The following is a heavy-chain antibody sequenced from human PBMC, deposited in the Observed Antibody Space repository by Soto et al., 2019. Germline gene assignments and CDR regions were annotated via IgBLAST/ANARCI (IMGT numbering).Heavy chain of an antibody. Sequence: SETLSLTCTVSGGSISSGGYCWSWIRQHPGKGLEWIGYIYYSGSTYYNPSLKSRVTISVDTSKNQFSLKLSSVTAADTAVYYCARITHPQFLDYWGQGTLVTVS. CDR1: GGSISSGGYC. CDR3: ARITHPQFLDY. V-gene: IGHV4-31*03. J-gene: IGHJ4*02. CDR2: IYYSGST.